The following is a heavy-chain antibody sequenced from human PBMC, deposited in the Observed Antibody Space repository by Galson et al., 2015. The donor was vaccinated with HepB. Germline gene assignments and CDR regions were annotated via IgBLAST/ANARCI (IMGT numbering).Heavy chain of an antibody. CDR3: TTDPLGYYDSSDWFDP. CDR1: GFTFSNAW. J-gene: IGHJ5*02. V-gene: IGHV3-15*01. D-gene: IGHD3-22*01. Sequence: LRLSCAASGFTFSNAWMSWVRQAPGKGLKWVGRIKSKTDGGTTDYAAPVKGRFTISRDDSKNTLYLQMNSLKTEDTAVYYCTTDPLGYYDSSDWFDPWGQGTLVTVSS. CDR2: IKSKTDGGTT.